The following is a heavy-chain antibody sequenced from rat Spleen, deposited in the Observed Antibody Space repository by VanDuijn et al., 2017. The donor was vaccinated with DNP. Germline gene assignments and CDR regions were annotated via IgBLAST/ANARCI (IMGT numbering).Heavy chain of an antibody. D-gene: IGHD1-7*01. CDR2: MSGGGST. CDR1: GFSLSSYT. Sequence: QVQLKESGPGLVQPSQTLSLTCSVSGFSLSSYTVSWVRQPPGKGLEWIAAMSGGGSTYYSSALESRLSISRDTSKSQVFLKMNSLRTEDTAMYFCARKGGYYGGFDYWGQGVMVTVSS. J-gene: IGHJ2*01. CDR3: ARKGGYYGGFDY. V-gene: IGHV2-6*01.